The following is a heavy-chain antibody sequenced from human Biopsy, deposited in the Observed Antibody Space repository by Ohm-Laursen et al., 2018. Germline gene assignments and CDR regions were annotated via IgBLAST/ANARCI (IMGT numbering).Heavy chain of an antibody. D-gene: IGHD3-3*01. V-gene: IGHV4-59*07. Sequence: SDTLSLTCTVSGGSISSDYWSWIPQPPGKGLEWIGYISNRGSTNYNPSLRGRVTISVDTSKKQFSLKLTSVISADTAVFFCARLYRLDDYWNDDPPDAFDVWGQGTMVTVSS. J-gene: IGHJ3*01. CDR3: ARLYRLDDYWNDDPPDAFDV. CDR2: ISNRGST. CDR1: GGSISSDY.